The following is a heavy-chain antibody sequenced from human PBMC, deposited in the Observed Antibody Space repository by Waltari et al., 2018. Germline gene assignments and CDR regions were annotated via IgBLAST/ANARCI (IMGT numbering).Heavy chain of an antibody. CDR1: GYPFTDEH. V-gene: IGHV1-69-2*01. CDR3: ATVTSSGTLYY. CDR2: VDPEDGET. J-gene: IGHJ4*02. D-gene: IGHD6-19*01. Sequence: EVQPVQPGAEVKKPGATVKISGKVSGYPFTDEHLHWVQQAPGKGLEWMGLVDPEDGETIYAEKFQGRVTITADTSTDTAYMELSSLRSEDTAVYYCATVTSSGTLYYWGQGTLVTVSS.